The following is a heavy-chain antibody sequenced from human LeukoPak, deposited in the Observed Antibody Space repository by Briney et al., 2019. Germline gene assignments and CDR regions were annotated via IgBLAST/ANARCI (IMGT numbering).Heavy chain of an antibody. CDR1: GFTFRLYA. V-gene: IGHV3-30*18. CDR2: ISNDGYNK. J-gene: IGHJ4*02. D-gene: IGHD2-2*03. CDR3: AKDGYCSGSSCYPNHFDS. Sequence: PGGSLRLSCAASGFTFRLYAMHWVRQAPGKGLEWAALISNDGYNKYYADSVKGRFTISRDNPKSTLDLQMNSLRAEDRAVYYCAKDGYCSGSSCYPNHFDSWGQGTLVTVSS.